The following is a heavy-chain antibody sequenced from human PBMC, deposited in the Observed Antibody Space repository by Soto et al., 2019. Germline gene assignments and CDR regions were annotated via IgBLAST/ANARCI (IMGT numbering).Heavy chain of an antibody. CDR1: GGTFSSYT. J-gene: IGHJ6*03. D-gene: IGHD4-17*01. CDR2: IIPILGIA. Sequence: QVQLVQSGAEVKKPGSSVKVSCKASGGTFSSYTISWVRQAPGQGLEWMGRIIPILGIANYAQKFQGRVTITADKSTSTAYMELSSLRSEDTAVYYCARDRVCGTTYVDYYYYMDVWGKGTTVTVSS. V-gene: IGHV1-69*08. CDR3: ARDRVCGTTYVDYYYYMDV.